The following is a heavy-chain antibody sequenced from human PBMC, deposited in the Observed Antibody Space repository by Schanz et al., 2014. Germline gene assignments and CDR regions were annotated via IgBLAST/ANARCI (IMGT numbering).Heavy chain of an antibody. Sequence: EVQLLESGGGLVQPGGSLRLSCAASGFTFSSYAMSWVRQAPGKGLEWVSYISSSSSTRYYADSVKGRFTISRDNAKNSLYLEMNSLRVEDTAVYFCVSQTGSPNYWGQGTLVTVSS. CDR1: GFTFSSYA. V-gene: IGHV3-48*01. J-gene: IGHJ4*02. CDR3: VSQTGSPNY. D-gene: IGHD6-13*01. CDR2: ISSSSSTR.